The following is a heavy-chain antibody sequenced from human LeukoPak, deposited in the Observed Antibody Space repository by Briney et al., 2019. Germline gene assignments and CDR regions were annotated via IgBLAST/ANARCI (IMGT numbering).Heavy chain of an antibody. J-gene: IGHJ6*02. D-gene: IGHD2-2*02. V-gene: IGHV1-3*01. CDR2: VNGGNGNT. Sequence: GASVKVSCKASGYSFTTYTMHWVRQAPGQRLEWMGWVNGGNGNTEYSEKFQGRLTIGRDTSASTAYMELSSLKSEDTAVYYCARTKYTPSSFDHPYGLDVWGQGTRVIVSS. CDR1: GYSFTTYT. CDR3: ARTKYTPSSFDHPYGLDV.